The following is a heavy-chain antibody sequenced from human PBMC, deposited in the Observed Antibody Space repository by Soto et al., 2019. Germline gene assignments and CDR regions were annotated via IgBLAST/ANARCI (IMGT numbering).Heavy chain of an antibody. CDR1: GGTFSSYA. J-gene: IGHJ6*02. V-gene: IGHV1-69*13. CDR3: AIPLRLRGYYYGMDV. CDR2: IIPIFGTA. D-gene: IGHD4-17*01. Sequence: SVKVSCKASGGTFSSYAISWVRQAPGQGLEWMGGIIPIFGTANYAQKFQGRVTITADESTSTAYMELSSLRSEDTAVYYCAIPLRLRGYYYGMDVWGQGTTVTVSS.